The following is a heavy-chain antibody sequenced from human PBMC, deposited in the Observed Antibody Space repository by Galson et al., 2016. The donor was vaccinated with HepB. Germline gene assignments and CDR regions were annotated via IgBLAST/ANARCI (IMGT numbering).Heavy chain of an antibody. D-gene: IGHD6-13*01. CDR1: GYSISSGYQ. CDR3: ARGSLWYDY. J-gene: IGHJ4*02. CDR2: IYRSGST. Sequence: SETLSLTCAVSGYSISSGYQWAWIRQPPGKGLEWIGSIYRSGSTYYNPSLKSRVTISVDTSKNQFSLKLNSVTAADTAVYYCARGSLWYDYWGQGTLVTVSS. V-gene: IGHV4-38-2*01.